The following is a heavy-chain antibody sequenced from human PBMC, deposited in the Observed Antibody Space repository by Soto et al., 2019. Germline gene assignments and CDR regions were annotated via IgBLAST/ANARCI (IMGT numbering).Heavy chain of an antibody. J-gene: IGHJ6*02. CDR3: ARGGRRSPVMDV. Sequence: SETLSLTCTVSGGSISSSSFHWGWIRQPPGKGLEWIGSIYYSGSTYYSPSLKSRVTISVDTSKNQFSLKLSSVTAADTAVYYCARGGRRSPVMDVWGQGTTVTVSS. CDR2: IYYSGST. CDR1: GGSISSSSFH. V-gene: IGHV4-39*07.